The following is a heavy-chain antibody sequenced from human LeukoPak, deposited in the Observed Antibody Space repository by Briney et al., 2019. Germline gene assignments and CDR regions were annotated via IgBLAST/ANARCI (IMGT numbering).Heavy chain of an antibody. CDR1: GFTFSSHG. V-gene: IGHV3-30*18. CDR2: ISYDGNNQ. J-gene: IGHJ4*02. CDR3: AKDRFYHDSNGYSN. Sequence: GGSLRLSCAASGFTFSSHGMPWVRQAPGKGLEGVGVISYDGNNQYTADSVKGRFTISRDNSKNTLYLHMNSLIPEDTAFYYCAKDRFYHDSNGYSNWGQGTLVTVSS. D-gene: IGHD3-22*01.